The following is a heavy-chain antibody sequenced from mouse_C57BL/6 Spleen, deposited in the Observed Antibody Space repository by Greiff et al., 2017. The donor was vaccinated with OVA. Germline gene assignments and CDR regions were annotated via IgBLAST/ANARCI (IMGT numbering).Heavy chain of an antibody. J-gene: IGHJ4*01. CDR1: GFTFSSYG. D-gene: IGHD2-12*01. CDR3: SIRAYYSGAMDY. Sequence: EVQGVESGGDLVKPGGSLKLSCAASGFTFSSYGMSWVRQTPDKRLEWVATISSGGGYTYYPESVKGRFTISRDNAKNTLYLQMSSLKSEDTDMYDCSIRAYYSGAMDYWGQGTSLTVSS. CDR2: ISSGGGYT. V-gene: IGHV5-6*01.